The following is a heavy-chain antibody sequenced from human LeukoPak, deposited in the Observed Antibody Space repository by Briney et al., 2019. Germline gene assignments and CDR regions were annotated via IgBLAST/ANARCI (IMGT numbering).Heavy chain of an antibody. CDR3: AKDGMYYYDSSGDYYFDY. CDR1: GFTFSDSA. D-gene: IGHD3-22*01. CDR2: IRTRTNRYAT. Sequence: PGGSLRLSCAASGFTFSDSAIHWVRQASGKGLEWVGRIRTRTNRYATGYAASVKGRFTISRDDSKNTAYLQMNSLKTEDTAVYYCAKDGMYYYDSSGDYYFDYWGQGTLVTVSS. J-gene: IGHJ4*02. V-gene: IGHV3-73*01.